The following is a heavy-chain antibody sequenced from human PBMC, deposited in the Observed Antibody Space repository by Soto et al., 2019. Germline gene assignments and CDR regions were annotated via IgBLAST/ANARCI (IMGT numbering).Heavy chain of an antibody. CDR3: ARIPFAATGFYFDY. CDR2: IYPDGSDT. Sequence: PGESLKISCKASGYNFNNYWIGWVRQMPEKGLEWMGFIYPDGSDTKYSPSFQGQVTISVDKSITTASLQWSSLKASDTAMYYCARIPFAATGFYFDYWAQGTLVTVSS. V-gene: IGHV5-51*01. D-gene: IGHD6-13*01. CDR1: GYNFNNYW. J-gene: IGHJ4*02.